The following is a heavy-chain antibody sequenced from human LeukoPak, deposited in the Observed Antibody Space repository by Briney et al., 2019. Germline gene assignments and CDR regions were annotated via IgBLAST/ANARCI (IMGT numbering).Heavy chain of an antibody. CDR3: ARLLSLPLNFDY. Sequence: SETLSLTCTVSGGSISSSSYYWGWIRQPPGKGLEWIGSIYYSGSTYYNPSLKSRVTISVDTSKNQFSLKLSSVTAADTAVYYGARLLSLPLNFDYWGQGTLVTVSS. CDR2: IYYSGST. CDR1: GGSISSSSYY. V-gene: IGHV4-39*01. J-gene: IGHJ4*02.